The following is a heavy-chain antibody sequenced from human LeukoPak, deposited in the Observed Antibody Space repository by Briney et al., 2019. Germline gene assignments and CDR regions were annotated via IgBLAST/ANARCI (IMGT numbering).Heavy chain of an antibody. D-gene: IGHD1-26*01. CDR3: AKPPWELKSPEYFQH. CDR1: GFTFSGNW. V-gene: IGHV3-7*03. J-gene: IGHJ1*01. Sequence: GGSLRLSCEASGFTFSGNWMSWVRQAPGKGLEWVASINPDGSQKLYVDSVKGRFTISRDNSKNTLYLQMNSLRAEDTAVYYCAKPPWELKSPEYFQHWGQGTLVTVSS. CDR2: INPDGSQK.